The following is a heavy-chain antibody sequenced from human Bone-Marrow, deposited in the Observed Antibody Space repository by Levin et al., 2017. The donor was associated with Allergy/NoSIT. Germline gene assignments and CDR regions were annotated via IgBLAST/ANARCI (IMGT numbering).Heavy chain of an antibody. V-gene: IGHV6-1*01. D-gene: IGHD1-20*01. Sequence: SQTLSLTCAISGDSVSSNSAAWNWIRQSPSRGLEWLGRTYYRSKWYNDYAVSVKSRITINPDTSKNQFSLQLNSVTPEDTAVYYCARAPAYNWEGYRYYDYGMDVWGQGTTVTVSS. CDR3: ARAPAYNWEGYRYYDYGMDV. CDR2: TYYRSKWYN. CDR1: GDSVSSNSAA. J-gene: IGHJ6*02.